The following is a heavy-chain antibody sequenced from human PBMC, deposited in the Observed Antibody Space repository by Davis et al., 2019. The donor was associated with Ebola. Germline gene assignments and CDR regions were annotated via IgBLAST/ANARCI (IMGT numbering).Heavy chain of an antibody. Sequence: GGSLRLSCAASGFTFSTYGIHWVRQAPGKGLEWVSLVWYDGRNKYYADSVKGRFTISRDNSKNTLYLQMNSLRAEDTAVYYCAREVLIVLMENYYGMDVWGQGTTVTVSS. CDR3: AREVLIVLMENYYGMDV. CDR1: GFTFSTYG. J-gene: IGHJ6*02. V-gene: IGHV3-33*01. D-gene: IGHD2-8*01. CDR2: VWYDGRNK.